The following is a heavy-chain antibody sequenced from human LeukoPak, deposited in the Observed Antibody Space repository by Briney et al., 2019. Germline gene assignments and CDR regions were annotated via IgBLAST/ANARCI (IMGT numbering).Heavy chain of an antibody. CDR2: ISGYNGNT. D-gene: IGHD3-10*01. Sequence: ASVTVSCKASGYTFTNYGISGVRQAPAQGLEWMAWISGYNGNTNYAQKLQGRVTLTTDTSISTAYMELPGLTPDDTAVYYCVRSPIGASAYWGRGTLVTVSS. J-gene: IGHJ4*02. CDR1: GYTFTNYG. V-gene: IGHV1-18*01. CDR3: VRSPIGASAY.